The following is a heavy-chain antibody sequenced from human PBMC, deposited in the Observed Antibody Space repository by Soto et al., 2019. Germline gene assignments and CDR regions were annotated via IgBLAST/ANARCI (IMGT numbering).Heavy chain of an antibody. J-gene: IGHJ6*02. V-gene: IGHV3-48*02. CDR3: AREETAWPLAYGLDV. CDR1: GFTFSSYS. CDR2: ISSSSSTI. D-gene: IGHD2-21*02. Sequence: GGSLRLSCAASGFTFSSYSMNWVRQAPGKGLEWVSYISSSSSTIYYGDSVKGRFTISRDNAKNSVSLQMNSLRDEDTAVYYCAREETAWPLAYGLDVWGQGTTVTVSS.